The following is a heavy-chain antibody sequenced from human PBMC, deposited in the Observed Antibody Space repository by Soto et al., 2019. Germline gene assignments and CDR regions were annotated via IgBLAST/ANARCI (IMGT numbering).Heavy chain of an antibody. CDR3: ETEEDGGDSLDV. D-gene: IGHD3-10*01. Sequence: SETLSLTCTVSGDSISSDYYHWTWIRQSPGKGLEWIGYIHHSGSILYNPSLKSRVTISVDTSKNQFYLHLTSVTAADTDVYFGETEEDGGDSLDVWGQGKTVNVS. J-gene: IGHJ6*02. V-gene: IGHV4-30-4*08. CDR2: IHHSGSI. CDR1: GDSISSDYYH.